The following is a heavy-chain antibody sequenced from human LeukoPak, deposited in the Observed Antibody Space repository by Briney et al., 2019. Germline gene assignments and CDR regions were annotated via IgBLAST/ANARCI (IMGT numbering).Heavy chain of an antibody. V-gene: IGHV3-23*01. CDR2: ISGSGGST. J-gene: IGHJ4*02. CDR3: ANTDSSGYCPVDY. CDR1: GFTFSSYA. Sequence: PGGSLRLSCAASGFTFSSYAMSWVRQAPGKGLEWVSAISGSGGSTYYADSVKGRFTISRDNSKNTLYLQMNSLRAEDTAVYCCANTDSSGYCPVDYWGQGTLVTVSS. D-gene: IGHD3-22*01.